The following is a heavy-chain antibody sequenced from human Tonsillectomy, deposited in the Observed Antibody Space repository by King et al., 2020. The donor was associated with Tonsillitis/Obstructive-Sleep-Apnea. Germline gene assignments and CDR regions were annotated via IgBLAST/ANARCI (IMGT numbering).Heavy chain of an antibody. CDR2: ISWNSGSI. J-gene: IGHJ6*03. CDR3: AKDGSGTPSYSGYIDV. V-gene: IGHV3-9*01. CDR1: GFTFDDYA. Sequence: VQLVESGGGLVQPGRSLRLSCAASGFTFDDYAMHWVRQAPGKGLEWGSGISWNSGSIGSADSVKGRFTISRENVKNSLCLQMNSLRAEDSSLYYCAKDGSGTPSYSGYIDVWGQGTTVTVSS. D-gene: IGHD2-15*01.